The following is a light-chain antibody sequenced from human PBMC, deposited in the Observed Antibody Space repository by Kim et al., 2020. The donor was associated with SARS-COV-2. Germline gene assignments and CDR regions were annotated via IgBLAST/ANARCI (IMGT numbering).Light chain of an antibody. J-gene: IGKJ1*01. CDR2: EAS. V-gene: IGKV3-15*01. CDR3: QQYNNWPRT. CDR1: RHIRTN. Sequence: VSPGERGTLSGRASRHIRTNLAWYQQKPGQAPRLLISEASSRATGVPARFSGSGSGTDFTLTIASLQSEDVAVYYCQQYNNWPRTFGQGTKVDIK.